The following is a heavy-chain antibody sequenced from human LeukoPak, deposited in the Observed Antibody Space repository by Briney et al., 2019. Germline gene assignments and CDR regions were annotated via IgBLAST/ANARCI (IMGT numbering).Heavy chain of an antibody. CDR2: IKQDGSEK. V-gene: IGHV3-7*01. J-gene: IGHJ3*02. CDR3: AREEEWELDAFDI. Sequence: GGSLRLSCAASGFTFSSYWMSWVRQAPGKGLEWVANIKQDGSEKYYVDFVKGRFTISRDNAKNSLYLQMNSLRAEDTAVYYCAREEEWELDAFDIWGQGTMVTVSS. D-gene: IGHD1-26*01. CDR1: GFTFSSYW.